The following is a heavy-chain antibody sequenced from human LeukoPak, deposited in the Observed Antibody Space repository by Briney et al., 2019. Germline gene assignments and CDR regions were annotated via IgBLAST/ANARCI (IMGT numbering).Heavy chain of an antibody. CDR1: GYTFTSYG. Sequence: ASVKVSCKASGYTFTSYGISWVRQAPGQRLEWMGWISAYNGNTNYAQKLQGRVTMTTDTSTSTAYMELRSLRSDDTAVYYCAREMATMGYYYMDVWGKGTTVTVSS. CDR2: ISAYNGNT. J-gene: IGHJ6*03. D-gene: IGHD5-24*01. V-gene: IGHV1-18*01. CDR3: AREMATMGYYYMDV.